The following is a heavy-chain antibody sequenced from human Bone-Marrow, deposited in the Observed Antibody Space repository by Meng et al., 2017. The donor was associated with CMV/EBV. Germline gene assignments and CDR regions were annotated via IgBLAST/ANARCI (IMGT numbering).Heavy chain of an antibody. J-gene: IGHJ4*02. CDR2: IRYDGSNK. CDR1: GFTFSSYG. D-gene: IGHD3-3*01. V-gene: IGHV3-30*02. CDR3: AKDGDTDFWSGYTAYYFDY. Sequence: GESLKISCAASGFTFSSYGMHWVRQAPGKGLEWVAFIRYDGSNKYYADSVKGRFTISRDNSKNTLYLQMNSLRAEDTAVYYCAKDGDTDFWSGYTAYYFDYWGQGTLVTVYS.